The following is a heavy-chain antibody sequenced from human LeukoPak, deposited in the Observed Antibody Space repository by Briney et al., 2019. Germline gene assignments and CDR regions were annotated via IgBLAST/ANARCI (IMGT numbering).Heavy chain of an antibody. D-gene: IGHD3-10*01. CDR2: IKQDGSEK. V-gene: IGHV3-7*01. J-gene: IGHJ3*02. Sequence: PGGSLRLSCAASGFTVSSNYMSWVRQAPGKGLEWVANIKQDGSEKYYVDSVKGRFTISRDNAKNSLYLQMNSLRAEDTAVYYCARLNYGSAFDIWGQGTMVTVSS. CDR3: ARLNYGSAFDI. CDR1: GFTVSSNY.